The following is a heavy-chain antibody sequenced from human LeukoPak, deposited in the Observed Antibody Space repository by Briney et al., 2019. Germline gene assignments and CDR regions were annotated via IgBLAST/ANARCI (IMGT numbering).Heavy chain of an antibody. V-gene: IGHV1-2*06. CDR3: ARDPRYCSSTSCPRFDY. D-gene: IGHD2-2*01. Sequence: GVSVKVSCKASGYTLTGYCMHWVRQAPGQGLEWMGRINPNSGGTNYAQKFQGRVTMTRDTSISTAYMELSRLRSDDTAVYYCARDPRYCSSTSCPRFDYWGQGTLVTVSS. CDR2: INPNSGGT. CDR1: GYTLTGYC. J-gene: IGHJ4*02.